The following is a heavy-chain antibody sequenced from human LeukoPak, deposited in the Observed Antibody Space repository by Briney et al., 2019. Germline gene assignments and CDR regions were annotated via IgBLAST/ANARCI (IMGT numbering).Heavy chain of an antibody. CDR1: GFTFSNYW. Sequence: GVSLRLSCAASGFTFSNYWMHWVRQAPGKGLVWVSRINSDGSSTSYADSVKGLFTISRDNAKNTLYLQMNSLRAEDTAVYYCARDDGYNKVAYWGQGTLVTVSS. CDR2: INSDGSST. V-gene: IGHV3-74*01. J-gene: IGHJ4*02. D-gene: IGHD5-24*01. CDR3: ARDDGYNKVAY.